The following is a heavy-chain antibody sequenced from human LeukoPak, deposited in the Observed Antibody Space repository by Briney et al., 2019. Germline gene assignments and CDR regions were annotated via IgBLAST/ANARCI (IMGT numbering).Heavy chain of an antibody. CDR3: ARDFDGYNAYRGLQRYFDY. CDR1: GGTFSSYA. J-gene: IGHJ4*02. V-gene: IGHV1-69*13. D-gene: IGHD5-24*01. Sequence: VASVKVSCKASGGTFSSYAISWVRQAPGQGLEWMGGIIPIFGTANYAQKFQGRVTITADESTSTAYMELSSLRSEDTAVYYCARDFDGYNAYRGLQRYFDYWGQGTLVTVSS. CDR2: IIPIFGTA.